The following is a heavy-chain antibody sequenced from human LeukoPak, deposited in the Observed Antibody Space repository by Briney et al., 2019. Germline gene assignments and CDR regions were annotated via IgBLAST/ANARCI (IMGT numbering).Heavy chain of an antibody. J-gene: IGHJ4*02. Sequence: PSETLSLTCTVSGGSISRYYWSWIRQPPGKGLEWIGFIYYSGSTNYNPSLKSRVTISVDTSKSQFSLKLTSVTAADTAVYYCARDLDYFDYWGQGTLVTVSS. V-gene: IGHV4-59*01. CDR1: GGSISRYY. CDR3: ARDLDYFDY. CDR2: IYYSGST. D-gene: IGHD3-16*01.